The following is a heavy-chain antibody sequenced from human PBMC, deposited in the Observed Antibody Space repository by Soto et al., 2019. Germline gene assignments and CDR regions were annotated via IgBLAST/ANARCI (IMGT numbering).Heavy chain of an antibody. CDR3: ARDLGEGNDFWSGYYPPDDYYGMDV. V-gene: IGHV1-3*01. Sequence: ASVKVSCKASGYTFTSYAMHWVRQAPGQRLEWMGWINAGNGNTKYSQKFQGRVTITRDTSASTAYMELSSLRSEDTAVYYCARDLGEGNDFWSGYYPPDDYYGMDVWGQGTTVTVSS. D-gene: IGHD3-3*01. J-gene: IGHJ6*02. CDR2: INAGNGNT. CDR1: GYTFTSYA.